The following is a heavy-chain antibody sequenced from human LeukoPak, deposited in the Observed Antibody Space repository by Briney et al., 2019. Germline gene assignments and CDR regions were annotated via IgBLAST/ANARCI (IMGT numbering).Heavy chain of an antibody. Sequence: ASVKVSCKTSGYTFITYYIHWVRQAPGQGLEWMGWISAYNGNTNYAQKFQGRVTITRNTSISTAYMELSSLRSEDTAVYYCARGGYTDAFDIWGQGTMVTVSS. J-gene: IGHJ3*02. V-gene: IGHV1-8*03. D-gene: IGHD5-18*01. CDR3: ARGGYTDAFDI. CDR2: ISAYNGNT. CDR1: GYTFITYY.